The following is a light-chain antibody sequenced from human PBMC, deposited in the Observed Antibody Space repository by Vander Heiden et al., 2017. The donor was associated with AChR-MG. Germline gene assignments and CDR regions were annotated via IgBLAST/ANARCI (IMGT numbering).Light chain of an antibody. V-gene: IGLV3-25*03. CDR1: ALPKQY. CDR2: KDS. Sequence: SYALTQPPSVSVSPGQTASITCSGDALPKQYAYWYQQNPDQAPVLVIYKDSERPSGIPERFSGSSSGTTVTFTISGGQAEDDADYYCQSADSSGPWVFGGGTKLTVI. CDR3: QSADSSGPWV. J-gene: IGLJ3*02.